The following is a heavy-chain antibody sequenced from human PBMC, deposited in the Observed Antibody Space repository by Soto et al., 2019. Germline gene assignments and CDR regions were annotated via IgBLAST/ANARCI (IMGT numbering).Heavy chain of an antibody. D-gene: IGHD3-3*01. Sequence: VKVSCKASGGTFSSYAISWVRQAPGQGLEWMGGIIPIFGTANYAQKFQGRVTITADESTSTAYMELSSLRSEDTAVYYCAREGNYDFWSGYSRRRGSSYYYYGMDVWGQGTTVTVSS. V-gene: IGHV1-69*01. J-gene: IGHJ6*02. CDR2: IIPIFGTA. CDR3: AREGNYDFWSGYSRRRGSSYYYYGMDV. CDR1: GGTFSSYA.